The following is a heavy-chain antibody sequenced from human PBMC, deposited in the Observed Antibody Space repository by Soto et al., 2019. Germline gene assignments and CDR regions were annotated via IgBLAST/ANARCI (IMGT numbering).Heavy chain of an antibody. CDR3: ARRDFYDSSGYPFDY. Sequence: PGESLQLSCHVSGDIFSNYWIGWVRQTPGKDLEWMGIIYPGDSDTTYSPSFQGQVTLSVDKSISTAYLQWTSLQASDTAIYYCARRDFYDSSGYPFDYWGQGTPVTVAS. CDR1: GDIFSNYW. CDR2: IYPGDSDT. J-gene: IGHJ4*02. D-gene: IGHD3-22*01. V-gene: IGHV5-51*03.